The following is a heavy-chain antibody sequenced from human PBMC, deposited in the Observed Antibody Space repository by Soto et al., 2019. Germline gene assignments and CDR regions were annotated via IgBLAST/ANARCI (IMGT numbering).Heavy chain of an antibody. CDR2: IIPIFGTA. V-gene: IGHV1-69*06. J-gene: IGHJ6*02. CDR1: GGTFSSYA. D-gene: IGHD6-13*01. Sequence: SVKVSCKASGGTFSSYAISWVRQAPGQGLEWMGGIIPIFGTANYAQKFQGRVTITADKYTSTAYMELSSLRYEDTPVYYCARVGAAAGLPTYLRSPYYYYYYGMDVWGQGTTVTVSS. CDR3: ARVGAAAGLPTYLRSPYYYYYYGMDV.